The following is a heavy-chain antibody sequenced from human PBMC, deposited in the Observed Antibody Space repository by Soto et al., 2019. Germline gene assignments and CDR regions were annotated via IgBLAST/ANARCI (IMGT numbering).Heavy chain of an antibody. Sequence: ASVKVSCKASGCTFTSYDINWVRQATGQGLEWMGWMNPNSGNTGYAQKFQGRVTMTRNTSISTAYMELSSLRSEDTAVYYCARGEATVTTSDYYYYYMDVWGKGTTVTGS. CDR1: GCTFTSYD. J-gene: IGHJ6*03. V-gene: IGHV1-8*01. CDR3: ARGEATVTTSDYYYYYMDV. CDR2: MNPNSGNT. D-gene: IGHD4-17*01.